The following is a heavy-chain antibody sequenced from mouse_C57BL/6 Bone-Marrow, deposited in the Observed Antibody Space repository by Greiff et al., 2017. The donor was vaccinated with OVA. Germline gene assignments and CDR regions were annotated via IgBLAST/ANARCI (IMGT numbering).Heavy chain of an antibody. J-gene: IGHJ3*01. Sequence: QVQLQQPGAELVKPGASVKLSCKASGYTFTSYWMHWVKQRPGQGLEWIGMIHPNSGSTNYNEKFKSKATLTVDKSSSTAYMQLSSLTSEDSAVYYCASLLLRAWFAYWGKGTLVTVSA. CDR2: IHPNSGST. D-gene: IGHD1-1*01. CDR3: ASLLLRAWFAY. V-gene: IGHV1-64*01. CDR1: GYTFTSYW.